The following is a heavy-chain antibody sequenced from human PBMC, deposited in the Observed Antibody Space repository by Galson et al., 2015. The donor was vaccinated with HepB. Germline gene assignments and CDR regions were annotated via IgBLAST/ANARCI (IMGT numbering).Heavy chain of an antibody. Sequence: SLRLSCAASGFTLSSYGMHWVRQAPGKGLEWVAVIWYDGSNKYYADSVKGRFTISRDNSKNTLYLQMNSLRAEDTAVYYCASATRSNAFDIWGQGTMVTVSS. CDR3: ASATRSNAFDI. CDR1: GFTLSSYG. J-gene: IGHJ3*02. CDR2: IWYDGSNK. V-gene: IGHV3-33*08. D-gene: IGHD4-11*01.